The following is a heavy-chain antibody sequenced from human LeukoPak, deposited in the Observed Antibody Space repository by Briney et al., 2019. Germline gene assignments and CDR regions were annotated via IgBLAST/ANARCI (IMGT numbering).Heavy chain of an antibody. D-gene: IGHD3-22*01. Sequence: PSETLSLTCTVSGVSISSGSYYWSWIRQPAGKGLEWIGRIYTSGSTNYNPSLKSRVTISVDTSKNQFSLKLSSVTAADTAVYYCAREPAYYYDSSGYYYVGYYFDYWGQGTLVTVSS. J-gene: IGHJ4*02. CDR1: GVSISSGSYY. CDR2: IYTSGST. CDR3: AREPAYYYDSSGYYYVGYYFDY. V-gene: IGHV4-61*02.